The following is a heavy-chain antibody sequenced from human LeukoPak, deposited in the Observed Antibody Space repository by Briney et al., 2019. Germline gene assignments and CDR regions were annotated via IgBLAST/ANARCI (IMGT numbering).Heavy chain of an antibody. CDR3: ARGTTYYYDSSGYYSG. J-gene: IGHJ4*02. CDR2: IYTSGST. Sequence: SETLSLTCTVSGASISSYYWSWIRQPAGKGLEWIGRIYTSGSTNYNPSLKSQVTMSVDTSKNQFSLKLSSVTAADTAVYYCARGTTYYYDSSGYYSGWGQGTLVTVSS. V-gene: IGHV4-4*07. D-gene: IGHD3-22*01. CDR1: GASISSYY.